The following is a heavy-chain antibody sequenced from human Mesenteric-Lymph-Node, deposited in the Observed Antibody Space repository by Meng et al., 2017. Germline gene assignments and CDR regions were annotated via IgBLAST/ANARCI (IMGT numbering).Heavy chain of an antibody. Sequence: QVQLKQWGAEVLKPSETLSLTCADDGGSLSGYYWSWIRQPPGKGLEWMGEVYHNGVTKYSPSLRSRVVISIDTSKNQFSLNLRSVSAADTAMYYCARGGATPMIIKYWGPGTLVTVSS. CDR3: ARGGATPMIIKY. CDR2: VYHNGVT. V-gene: IGHV4-34*02. J-gene: IGHJ4*02. CDR1: GGSLSGYY. D-gene: IGHD3-10*01.